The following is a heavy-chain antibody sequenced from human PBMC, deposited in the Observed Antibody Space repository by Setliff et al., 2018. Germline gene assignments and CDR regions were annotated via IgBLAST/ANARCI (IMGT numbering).Heavy chain of an antibody. CDR2: VSPHSGRA. V-gene: IGHV1-18*01. CDR3: ERLVRYCTATACQRASGDDL. D-gene: IGHD2-8*01. CDR1: GYTFSNYG. Sequence: ASVKVSCKASGYTFSNYGVTWVRQAPGQGLEWMGWVSPHSGRAFYAPQFQDRVIMTTDTSTNTAYLALRSLRSDDTAVYYCERLVRYCTATACQRASGDDLWGQGTLVTVSS. J-gene: IGHJ5*02.